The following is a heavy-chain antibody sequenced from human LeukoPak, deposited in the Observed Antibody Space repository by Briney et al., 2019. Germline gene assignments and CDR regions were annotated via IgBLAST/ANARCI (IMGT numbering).Heavy chain of an antibody. CDR2: IIPIFGTA. D-gene: IGHD2-2*01. V-gene: IGHV1-69*13. J-gene: IGHJ4*02. CDR1: GGTFSSYA. Sequence: ASVKVSCKASGGTFSSYAISWVRQAPGQGLEWMGGIIPIFGTANYAQKFQGRVTITADESTSTAYMELSSLRSEDTAVYYCWALHPHCSSTSCPFDYWGQGTLVTVSS. CDR3: WALHPHCSSTSCPFDY.